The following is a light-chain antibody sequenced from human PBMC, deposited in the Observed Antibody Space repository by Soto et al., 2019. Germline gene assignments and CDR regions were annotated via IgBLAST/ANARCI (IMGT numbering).Light chain of an antibody. CDR3: QQSYYTPLT. CDR2: AAS. J-gene: IGKJ4*01. CDR1: QSIGSY. Sequence: DIQMTQSPSSLSASVGARVTITCRASQSIGSYLNWYQQAPGRAPKFLISAASSLQSGVPSRFSGSGSGTDFSLTISSLHPEEFATYFCQQSYYTPLTFGGGTKVEIK. V-gene: IGKV1-39*01.